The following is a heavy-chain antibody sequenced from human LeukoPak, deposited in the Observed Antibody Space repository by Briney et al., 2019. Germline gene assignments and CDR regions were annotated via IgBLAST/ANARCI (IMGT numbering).Heavy chain of an antibody. J-gene: IGHJ4*02. CDR3: ARYFRIAASIDY. V-gene: IGHV4-39*01. Sequence: KPSETLSLACTVSGGSLSSSSYYWGWIRQPPGEGLEWIGSIYYSGSTYYNPSLKSRVTISVDTSKNQFSLKLSSVTAADTAVYYCARYFRIAASIDYWGQGTLVTVSS. D-gene: IGHD6-6*01. CDR1: GGSLSSSSYY. CDR2: IYYSGST.